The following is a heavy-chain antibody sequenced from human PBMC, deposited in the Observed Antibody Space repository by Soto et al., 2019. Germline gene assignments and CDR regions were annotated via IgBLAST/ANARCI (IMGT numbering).Heavy chain of an antibody. CDR1: GGSISNYH. CDR3: ARWGSGWYNFDF. J-gene: IGHJ4*02. D-gene: IGHD3-16*01. Sequence: PLETLSLTCTVSGGSISNYHWSWIRQPPGKGLEWIGYMYFGGSTNYNPSLKSRVTISADTPKSQLSLKLRSVTAADTAVYYCARWGSGWYNFDFWGQGILVTVSS. CDR2: MYFGGST. V-gene: IGHV4-59*01.